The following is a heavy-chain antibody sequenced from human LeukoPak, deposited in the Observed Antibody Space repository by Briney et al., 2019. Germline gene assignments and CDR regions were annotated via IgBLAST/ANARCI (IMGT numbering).Heavy chain of an antibody. J-gene: IGHJ5*02. CDR3: ARESRAAWFDP. CDR1: GYTFTSYG. D-gene: IGHD2-2*01. Sequence: ASVKVSCKASGYTFTSYGISWVRQAPGQGLEWMGWISAYNGNTNYAQKLQGRVTMTTDTSTSTAYMELSSLRSEDTAVYYCARESRAAWFDPWGQGTLVTVSS. V-gene: IGHV1-18*01. CDR2: ISAYNGNT.